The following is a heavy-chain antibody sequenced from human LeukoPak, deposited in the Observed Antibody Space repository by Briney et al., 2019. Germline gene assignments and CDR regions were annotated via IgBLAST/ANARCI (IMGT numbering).Heavy chain of an antibody. CDR3: ARDAVVTGRYAFDI. CDR2: ISSSGSTI. V-gene: IGHV3-11*04. CDR1: GFTFSDYY. J-gene: IGHJ3*02. Sequence: PGGSLRLSCAASGFTFSDYYMSWIRQAPGKGLEWVSYISSSGSTIYYADSVKGRFTISRDNAKNSLYLQMNSLRAEDTAVYYCARDAVVTGRYAFDIWGQGTMVTVSS. D-gene: IGHD4-23*01.